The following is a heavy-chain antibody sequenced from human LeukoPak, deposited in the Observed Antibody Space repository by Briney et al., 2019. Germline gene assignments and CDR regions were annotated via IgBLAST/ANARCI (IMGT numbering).Heavy chain of an antibody. CDR2: ISAYNGNT. J-gene: IGHJ4*02. Sequence: GASVKVSCKASGYTFTSYGISWVRQAPGQGLEWMGWISAYNGNTNYAQKLQGRVTMTTDTSTSTAYMELRSLRSDDTAVYYCARSFPYSHYDYIWGSYRPLFDYWGQGTLVTVSS. D-gene: IGHD3-16*02. CDR1: GYTFTSYG. V-gene: IGHV1-18*01. CDR3: ARSFPYSHYDYIWGSYRPLFDY.